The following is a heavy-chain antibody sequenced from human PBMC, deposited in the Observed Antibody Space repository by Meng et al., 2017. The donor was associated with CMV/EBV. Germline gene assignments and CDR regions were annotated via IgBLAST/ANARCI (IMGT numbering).Heavy chain of an antibody. CDR1: GFTFSSYA. J-gene: IGHJ3*02. CDR2: ISGSGGST. D-gene: IGHD2-2*01. CDR3: AKDFFWDIVVVPSTGGAFDI. V-gene: IGHV3-23*01. Sequence: GESLKISCAASGFTFSSYAMSWVRQAPGKGLEWVSAISGSGGSTHYADSVKGRFTISRDNSKNTLYLQMNSLRAEDTAVYYCAKDFFWDIVVVPSTGGAFDIWGQGTMVTVSS.